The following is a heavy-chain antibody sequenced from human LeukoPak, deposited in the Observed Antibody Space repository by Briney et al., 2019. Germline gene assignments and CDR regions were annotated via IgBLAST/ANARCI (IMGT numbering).Heavy chain of an antibody. V-gene: IGHV1-24*01. CDR1: GYTLTELS. CDR3: ATARDGYNIFDY. Sequence: ASVNVSCTVSGYTLTELSMHWVRQAPGKGLEWMGGFDPEDGETLYAQKFQGRLTLTEDTSTDTAYMELSSLRSEDTAVFYCATARDGYNIFDYWGQGTLVTVSS. D-gene: IGHD5-24*01. J-gene: IGHJ4*02. CDR2: FDPEDGET.